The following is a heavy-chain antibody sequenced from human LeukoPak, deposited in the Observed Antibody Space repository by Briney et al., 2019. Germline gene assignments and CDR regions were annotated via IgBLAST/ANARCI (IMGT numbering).Heavy chain of an antibody. Sequence: PGGSLRLSCAASGFTFSSYSMNWVRQAPGKGLEWVSYISSSSSTIYYADSVKGRFTIPRDNAKNSLYLQMNSLRAEDTAVYYCARDWNYYDSSGYPDAFDIWGQGTMVTVSS. CDR3: ARDWNYYDSSGYPDAFDI. CDR1: GFTFSSYS. V-gene: IGHV3-48*04. J-gene: IGHJ3*02. D-gene: IGHD3-22*01. CDR2: ISSSSSTI.